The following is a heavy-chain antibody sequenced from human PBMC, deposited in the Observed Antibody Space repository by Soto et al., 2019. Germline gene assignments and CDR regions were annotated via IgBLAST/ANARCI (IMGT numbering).Heavy chain of an antibody. V-gene: IGHV4-39*01. CDR3: ARHLGYCSGGSCRYYYYYGMDV. CDR2: IYYSGST. D-gene: IGHD2-15*01. Sequence: SETLSLTGTVSGGCISSSSYYWGWIRQPPGKGLEWIGSIYYSGSTYYNPSLKSLVTLSVDTSKNQFSLKLSSVTAPDTAVYYCARHLGYCSGGSCRYYYYYGMDVCGQGTTVTVSS. J-gene: IGHJ6*02. CDR1: GGCISSSSYY.